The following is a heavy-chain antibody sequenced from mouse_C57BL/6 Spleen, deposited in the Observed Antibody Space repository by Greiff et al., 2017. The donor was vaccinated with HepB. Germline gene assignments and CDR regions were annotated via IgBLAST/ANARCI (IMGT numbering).Heavy chain of an antibody. V-gene: IGHV1-62-2*01. Sequence: LMKPGASVKLSCKASGYTFTEYTIHWVKQRSGQGLEWIGWFYPGSGSIKYNEKFKDKATLTADKSSSTVYMELSRLTSEDSAVYFCARHEYYDPYFDYWGQGTTLTVSS. CDR3: ARHEYYDPYFDY. D-gene: IGHD2-4*01. J-gene: IGHJ2*01. CDR2: FYPGSGSI. CDR1: GYTFTEYT.